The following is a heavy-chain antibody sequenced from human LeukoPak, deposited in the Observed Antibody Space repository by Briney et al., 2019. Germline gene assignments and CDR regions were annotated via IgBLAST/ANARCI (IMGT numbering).Heavy chain of an antibody. CDR2: ISAYNGNT. Sequence: GASVKVSYKASGYTFTSYGISWVRQAPGQGLEWMGWISAYNGNTNYAQKFQGRVTMTRDTSISTAYMELSRLRSDDTAVYYCARDTQLRYFDWLPNYYYYYYMDVWGKGTTVTVSS. V-gene: IGHV1-18*01. J-gene: IGHJ6*03. D-gene: IGHD3-9*01. CDR1: GYTFTSYG. CDR3: ARDTQLRYFDWLPNYYYYYYMDV.